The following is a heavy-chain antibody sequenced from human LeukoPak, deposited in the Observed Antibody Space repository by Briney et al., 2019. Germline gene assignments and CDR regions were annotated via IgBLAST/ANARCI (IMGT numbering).Heavy chain of an antibody. V-gene: IGHV3-30*02. Sequence: GSLRLSCAASGFNFNNFGMHWVRQAPGKGLEWVAFIRYDGSNKYYADSVKGRFTISRDDSKNTLYLQMNSLRAEDTAVYYCAKAASKRTDYGDYAFYYYMDVWGKGTTVTISS. J-gene: IGHJ6*03. CDR1: GFNFNNFG. CDR2: IRYDGSNK. CDR3: AKAASKRTDYGDYAFYYYMDV. D-gene: IGHD4-17*01.